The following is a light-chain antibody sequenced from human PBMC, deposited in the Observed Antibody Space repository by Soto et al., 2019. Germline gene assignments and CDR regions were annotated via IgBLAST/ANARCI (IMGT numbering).Light chain of an antibody. CDR3: QQYNDWHRT. J-gene: IGKJ1*01. Sequence: EVVMTQSPATLSVSPGERATLSCSASQSVSNRLAWFQQKPGQAPRLLFYDASTRATCIPVRFSGSGSGTEFTLTISSLQSEDFAVYYCQQYNDWHRTFGQGTKVEVK. CDR2: DAS. V-gene: IGKV3-15*01. CDR1: QSVSNR.